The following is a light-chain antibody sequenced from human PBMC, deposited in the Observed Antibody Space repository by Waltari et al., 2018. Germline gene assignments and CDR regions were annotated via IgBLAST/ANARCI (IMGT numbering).Light chain of an antibody. V-gene: IGLV1-44*01. CDR3: AAWDDSLNGRWV. CDR2: RSD. CDR1: ASNIGNNV. Sequence: QSVLTQPPSASGTPGQGVTISCSGGASNIGNNVVNWYQQVPGKAPKLLIYRSDRRPAGVPYRFSGSKPETSASLAISGLQSEDEADYYCAAWDDSLNGRWVFGGGTKVTVL. J-gene: IGLJ3*02.